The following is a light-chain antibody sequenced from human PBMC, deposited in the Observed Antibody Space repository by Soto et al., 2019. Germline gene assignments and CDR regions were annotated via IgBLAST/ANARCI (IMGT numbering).Light chain of an antibody. CDR3: CSYAGSSTWV. CDR1: TSDVGTYNL. Sequence: QSVLTQPASVSGSPGQSITISCTGTTSDVGTYNLVSWYQQHPGKAPKLMIYGGSKRPSGVSNRFSGSKSGNTASLTISGLRAEDEADYYCCSYAGSSTWVFGGGTKLTVL. J-gene: IGLJ2*01. CDR2: GGS. V-gene: IGLV2-23*01.